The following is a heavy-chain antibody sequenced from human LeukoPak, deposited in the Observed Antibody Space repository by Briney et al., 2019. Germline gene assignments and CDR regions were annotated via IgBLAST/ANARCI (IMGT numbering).Heavy chain of an antibody. J-gene: IGHJ4*02. CDR2: ISYDGSNK. Sequence: GRSLRLSCAASGFTFSSYAMHWVRQAPGKGLEWVAVISYDGSNKYYADSVKGRFTISRDNSKNTLYLQMNSLRAEDTAVYYCARGRASGAARSYYFDYWGQGTLVTVSS. CDR3: ARGRASGAARSYYFDY. CDR1: GFTFSSYA. D-gene: IGHD6-6*01. V-gene: IGHV3-30-3*01.